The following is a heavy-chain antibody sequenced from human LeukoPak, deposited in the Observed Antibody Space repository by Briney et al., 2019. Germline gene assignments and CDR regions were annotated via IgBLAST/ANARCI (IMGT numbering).Heavy chain of an antibody. D-gene: IGHD3-22*01. Sequence: SETLSLTCTVSGGSISSSSYYWGWIRQPPGKGLEWIGSIYYSGSTYYNPSLKSRVTISVDTYKNQFSLKLSSVTAADTAVYYCARRIVVVIEGEEYYYYMDVWGKGTTVTVSS. V-gene: IGHV4-39*01. CDR2: IYYSGST. CDR3: ARRIVVVIEGEEYYYYMDV. CDR1: GGSISSSSYY. J-gene: IGHJ6*03.